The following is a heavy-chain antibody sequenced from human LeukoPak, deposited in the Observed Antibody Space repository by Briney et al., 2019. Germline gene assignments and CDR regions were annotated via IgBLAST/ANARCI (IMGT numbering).Heavy chain of an antibody. CDR1: GGSISSSSYY. Sequence: SETLSLTCTVSGGSISSSSYYWGWIRQPPGKGLEWIGSIYYSGSTYYNPSLKSRVTISVETSKNQFSLKLSYVTAAVTAVYYCASVMVGATSYYYYYYMDVWGKGTTVTVSS. CDR3: ASVMVGATSYYYYYYMDV. J-gene: IGHJ6*03. D-gene: IGHD1-26*01. CDR2: IYYSGST. V-gene: IGHV4-39*01.